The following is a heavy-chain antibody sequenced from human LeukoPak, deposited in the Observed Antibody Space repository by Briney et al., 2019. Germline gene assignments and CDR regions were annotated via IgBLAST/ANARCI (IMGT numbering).Heavy chain of an antibody. V-gene: IGHV3-23*01. Sequence: PGGSLRLSCAASGFTFSSYAMSWVRQAPGKGLEWVSAISGSGGSTYYADSVKGRFTISRDNSKNTLYLQMNSLRAEDTAVYYCARVYSSGWYHSPYYYYYMDVWGKGTTVTVSS. J-gene: IGHJ6*03. CDR2: ISGSGGST. CDR3: ARVYSSGWYHSPYYYYYMDV. CDR1: GFTFSSYA. D-gene: IGHD6-19*01.